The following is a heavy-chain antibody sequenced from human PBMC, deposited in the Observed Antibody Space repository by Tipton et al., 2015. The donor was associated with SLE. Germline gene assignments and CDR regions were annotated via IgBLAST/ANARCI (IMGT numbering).Heavy chain of an antibody. CDR3: ARDATGLDAYDI. CDR1: GFPLRSYA. J-gene: IGHJ3*02. V-gene: IGHV3-23*01. CDR2: ISGSGGTT. D-gene: IGHD3-9*01. Sequence: GSLRLSCAASGFPLRSYAMSWVRQSPGKGLEWLSTISGSGGTTYYPDSVKGRFTISRDNSKNTLYLQMHSLRAEDTGVYYCARDATGLDAYDIWGQGTMVTVSS.